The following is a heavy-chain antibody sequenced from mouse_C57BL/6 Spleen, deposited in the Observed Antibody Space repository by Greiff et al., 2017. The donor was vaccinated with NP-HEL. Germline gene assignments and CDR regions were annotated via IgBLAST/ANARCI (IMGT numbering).Heavy chain of an antibody. J-gene: IGHJ1*03. Sequence: EVQLQQSGAELVRPGSSVKMSCKTSGYTFTSYGINWVKQRPGQGLEWIGYIYIGNGYTEYNEKFKGKATLTSDTSSSTAYMQLSSLTSEDSAIYFCARGDIYYGSSPSYWYFDVWGTGTTVTVSS. D-gene: IGHD1-1*01. CDR3: ARGDIYYGSSPSYWYFDV. V-gene: IGHV1-58*01. CDR2: IYIGNGYT. CDR1: GYTFTSYG.